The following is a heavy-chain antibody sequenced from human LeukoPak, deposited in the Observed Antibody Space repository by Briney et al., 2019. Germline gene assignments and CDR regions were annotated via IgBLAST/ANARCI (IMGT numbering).Heavy chain of an antibody. V-gene: IGHV3-23*01. CDR1: GFTFSNYA. CDR3: AKDSVVVAGLVNYFDY. J-gene: IGHJ4*02. CDR2: VSGSGDDT. Sequence: PGGSLRLSCAASGFTFSNYAMSWVRQAPGKGLEWVSGVSGSGDDTDYADSVKGRFTISRDNSRNKLYLQMNSLRIEDTAVYYCAKDSVVVAGLVNYFDYWGQGTLVTVSS. D-gene: IGHD2-15*01.